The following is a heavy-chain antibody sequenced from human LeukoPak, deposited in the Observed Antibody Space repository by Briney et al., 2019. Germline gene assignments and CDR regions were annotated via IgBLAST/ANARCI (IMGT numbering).Heavy chain of an antibody. V-gene: IGHV1-69*04. Sequence: ASVKVSCKASGGTFSSYAISWVRQAPGQGLEWMGRIIPILGIANYAQKFQGRVTITADKSTSTAYMELSSLRSEDTAVYYCASIPSGSGSYNDYWGQGTLVTVSS. CDR2: IIPILGIA. CDR3: ASIPSGSGSYNDY. CDR1: GGTFSSYA. D-gene: IGHD3-10*01. J-gene: IGHJ4*02.